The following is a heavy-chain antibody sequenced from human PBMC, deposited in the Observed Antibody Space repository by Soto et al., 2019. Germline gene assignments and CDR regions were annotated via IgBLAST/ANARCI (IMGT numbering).Heavy chain of an antibody. CDR3: ARGQQLVANWLDP. J-gene: IGHJ5*02. D-gene: IGHD6-6*01. V-gene: IGHV3-11*01. CDR1: GFPFSDSY. CDR2: ISSTGSTP. Sequence: GGSLRLSCAASGFPFSDSYMAWIRQAPGKGLEEIATISSTGSTPYYADSVKGRFTISRDNAQNSLYLEMNNLRAEDTTVYYCARGQQLVANWLDPWGQGILVTVSS.